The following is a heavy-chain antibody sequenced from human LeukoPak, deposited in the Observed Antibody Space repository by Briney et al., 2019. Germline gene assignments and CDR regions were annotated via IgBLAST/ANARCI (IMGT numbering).Heavy chain of an antibody. V-gene: IGHV1-69*01. CDR2: IIPIFGTA. Sequence: GSSVKVSCKASGGTFSSYAISWVRQAPGQGLEWMGGIIPIFGTANYAQKFQGGVTITAHESTSTAYMELSSLRSEDTAVYYCARRRGMITFGGPLDYWGQGTLVTVSS. CDR1: GGTFSSYA. D-gene: IGHD3-16*01. CDR3: ARRRGMITFGGPLDY. J-gene: IGHJ4*02.